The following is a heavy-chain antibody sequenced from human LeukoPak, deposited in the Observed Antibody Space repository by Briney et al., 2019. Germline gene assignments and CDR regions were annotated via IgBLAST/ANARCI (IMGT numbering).Heavy chain of an antibody. Sequence: SVKVSCKASGGTFSSYAISWVRQAPGQGLEWMGGIIPIFGTANYAQKFQGRVTITADESTSTAYMELSSLRSEDTAVYYCARVVGATGWFDPWGQGTLVTVSS. D-gene: IGHD1-26*01. V-gene: IGHV1-69*13. CDR2: IIPIFGTA. CDR1: GGTFSSYA. J-gene: IGHJ5*02. CDR3: ARVVGATGWFDP.